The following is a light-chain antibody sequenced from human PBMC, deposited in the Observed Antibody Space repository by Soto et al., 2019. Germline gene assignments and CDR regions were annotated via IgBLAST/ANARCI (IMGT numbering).Light chain of an antibody. Sequence: QSALTQPPSASGSPGQSVTISCTGTRSDVGGYNYVSWYQQHPGKAPKLMLYEVTKRPSGVPDRFSGSKSGNTASLTVSGLQAEDEADYYCSSHAGINNVVFGGGTKLTIL. CDR2: EVT. J-gene: IGLJ3*02. CDR3: SSHAGINNVV. V-gene: IGLV2-8*01. CDR1: RSDVGGYNY.